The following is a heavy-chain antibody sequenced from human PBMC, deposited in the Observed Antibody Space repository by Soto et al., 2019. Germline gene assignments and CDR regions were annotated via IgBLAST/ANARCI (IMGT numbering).Heavy chain of an antibody. V-gene: IGHV4-59*01. CDR3: ARSGYDFWSGYYTGGYYFDY. D-gene: IGHD3-3*01. J-gene: IGHJ4*02. CDR1: GGSISSYY. Sequence: PAETLSLTCTVSGGSISSYYWIWVRQAPVKGLEWIVYIYYSGSTNYNPSLKSRVTISVDTSKNQFSLKLSSVTAADTAVYYCARSGYDFWSGYYTGGYYFDYWGQGTLVTVSS. CDR2: IYYSGST.